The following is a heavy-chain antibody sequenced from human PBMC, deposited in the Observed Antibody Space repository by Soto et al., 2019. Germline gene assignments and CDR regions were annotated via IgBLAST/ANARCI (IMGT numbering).Heavy chain of an antibody. D-gene: IGHD3-10*01. CDR1: GFTFSSSA. CDR3: ARDLLGNPITMVRGVIGPTYYYYGMDV. J-gene: IGHJ6*02. Sequence: PGGSLRLSCAASGFTFSSSAMGWVRQAPGKGLEWVSVINVNIGITNYADSVKGRFTISRDNAKNSLYLQMNSLRAEDTAVYYCARDLLGNPITMVRGVIGPTYYYYGMDVWGQGTTVTV. CDR2: INVNIGIT. V-gene: IGHV3-23*01.